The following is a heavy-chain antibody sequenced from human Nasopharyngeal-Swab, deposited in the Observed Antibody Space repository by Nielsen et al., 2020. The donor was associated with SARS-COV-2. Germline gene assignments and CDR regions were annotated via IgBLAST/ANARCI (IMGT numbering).Heavy chain of an antibody. D-gene: IGHD2-2*01. CDR2: VKQDGSEK. CDR1: GFTFSDYY. CDR3: AREICTRITCFDYGMDV. Sequence: GESLKIPCAASGFTFSDYYMSWVRQAPGKGLEWVASVKQDGSEKYSVDSVRGRFTISRDNTKNSVYLQMNNLRAEDTAVYYCAREICTRITCFDYGMDVWGQGTTVTVSS. J-gene: IGHJ6*02. V-gene: IGHV3-7*01.